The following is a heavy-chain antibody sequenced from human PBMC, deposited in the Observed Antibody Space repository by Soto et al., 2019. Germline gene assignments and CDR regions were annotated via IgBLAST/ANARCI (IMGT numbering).Heavy chain of an antibody. Sequence: KSSETLSLTCSVSGGSISSGYYYWSWIRQPPGKGLEWIGNIYYSGNTYYNPSLKSRLIISIDTSKNQFSLKVRSVTAADTAVHYCYSSSLYGMDVWGQGTTVTVSS. J-gene: IGHJ6*02. CDR1: GGSISSGYYY. CDR2: IYYSGNT. V-gene: IGHV4-30-4*02. CDR3: YSSSLYGMDV.